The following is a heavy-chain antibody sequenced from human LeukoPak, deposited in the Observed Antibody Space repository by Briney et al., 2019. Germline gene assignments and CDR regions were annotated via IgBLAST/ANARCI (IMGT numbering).Heavy chain of an antibody. CDR3: ARGKGIQLLYRSPWFDP. V-gene: IGHV1-8*03. CDR1: GGTFSSYA. CDR2: MNPNSGNT. Sequence: ASVKVSCKASGGTFSSYAINWARQATGQGLEWMGWMNPNSGNTGYAQKFQGRVTITRNTSISTAYMELSSLRSEDTAVYYCARGKGIQLLYRSPWFDPWGQGTLVTVSS. D-gene: IGHD2-2*02. J-gene: IGHJ5*02.